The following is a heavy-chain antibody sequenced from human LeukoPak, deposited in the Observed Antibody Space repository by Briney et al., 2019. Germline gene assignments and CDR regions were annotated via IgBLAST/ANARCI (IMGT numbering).Heavy chain of an antibody. D-gene: IGHD6-19*01. CDR2: IYQSGST. Sequence: SETLSLTCAVSGGSISSGGYSWSWIRQPPGKGLEWIGYIYQSGSTYYNPSLKSRVTISVDRSKNQFSLKLSSVTAADTAVYYCARGLTILGAFDIWGQGTMVTVSS. V-gene: IGHV4-30-2*01. J-gene: IGHJ3*02. CDR1: GGSISSGGYS. CDR3: ARGLTILGAFDI.